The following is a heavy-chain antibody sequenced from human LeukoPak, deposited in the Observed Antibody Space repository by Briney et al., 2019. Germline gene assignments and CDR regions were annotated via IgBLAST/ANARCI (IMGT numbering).Heavy chain of an antibody. V-gene: IGHV1-2*02. CDR2: IRPNSGVT. Sequence: GASVKVSCKASGYTFAAYYMYWVRQAPGQGLEWMGWIRPNSGVTNYAQKFQGRVTMTRDTSISTAYLELSRLTSDDTAVFYCARDRHNSTWYGGNFDYWGQGTLVTVSS. D-gene: IGHD6-13*01. CDR3: ARDRHNSTWYGGNFDY. CDR1: GYTFAAYY. J-gene: IGHJ4*02.